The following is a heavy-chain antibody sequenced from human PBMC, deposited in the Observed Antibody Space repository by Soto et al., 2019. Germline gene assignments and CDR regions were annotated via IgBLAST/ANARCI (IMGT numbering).Heavy chain of an antibody. CDR2: ISQSGNT. Sequence: SETLSLTCSIYSGSFSGYYWSWIRQPPGKGLEWIGEISQSGNTNYSPSLKSRVSISIDTSKKQFSLNLASVSAADTAVYYCARDPKVSGSSQTRPDFWGQGTLVTVSA. CDR1: SGSFSGYY. D-gene: IGHD6-6*01. J-gene: IGHJ4*02. V-gene: IGHV4-34*01. CDR3: ARDPKVSGSSQTRPDF.